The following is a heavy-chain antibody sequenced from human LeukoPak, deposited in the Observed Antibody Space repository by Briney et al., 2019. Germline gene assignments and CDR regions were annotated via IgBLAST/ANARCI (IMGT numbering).Heavy chain of an antibody. V-gene: IGHV3-9*01. CDR2: ISWNSGSI. D-gene: IGHD6-19*01. CDR1: GFTFDDYA. J-gene: IGHJ4*02. CDR3: ARDLSTGYSSGWYFYY. Sequence: GRSLRLSCAASGFTFDDYAMHWVRQAPGKGLEWVSGISWNSGSIGYADSVKGRFTISRDNAKNSLYLQMNSLRAEDTAVYYCARDLSTGYSSGWYFYYWGQGTLVTVSS.